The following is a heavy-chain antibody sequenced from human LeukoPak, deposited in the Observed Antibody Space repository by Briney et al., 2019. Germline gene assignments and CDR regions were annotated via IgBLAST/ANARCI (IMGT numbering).Heavy chain of an antibody. V-gene: IGHV1-8*03. D-gene: IGHD6-6*01. CDR3: AGGMISSAYSSSSVVDY. CDR2: MYTNSGNT. CDR1: GYTSTSYD. Sequence: ASLKVSCKASGYTSTSYDINWGRHATGQRLEWMGWMYTNSGNTGNAQKFQGRDTITRNTSISTAYMELSSLISEDTAVYYCAGGMISSAYSSSSVVDYWGQGTLVTVSS. J-gene: IGHJ4*02.